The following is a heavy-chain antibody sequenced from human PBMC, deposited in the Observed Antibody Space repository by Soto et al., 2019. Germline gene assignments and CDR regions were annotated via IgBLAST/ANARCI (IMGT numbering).Heavy chain of an antibody. CDR3: ARLKDGYNGYGMDV. J-gene: IGHJ6*02. D-gene: IGHD5-12*01. V-gene: IGHV4-59*01. CDR1: DGSISSYY. CDR2: ISYSGST. Sequence: PSETLSLTCTVSDGSISSYYWSWIRQPPGKGLEWIGYISYSGSTNYNPSLKSRVTISVDTSKNHFSLKLSSVAAADTAVYYCARLKDGYNGYGMDVWGQGTTVTVSS.